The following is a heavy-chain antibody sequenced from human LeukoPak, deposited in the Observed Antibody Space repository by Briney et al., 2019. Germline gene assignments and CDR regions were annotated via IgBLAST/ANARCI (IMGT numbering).Heavy chain of an antibody. V-gene: IGHV3-21*01. CDR2: ITSSSRYV. CDR3: ARDRGGEEWLVRYWYFDL. J-gene: IGHJ2*01. Sequence: GGSLRLSCAASGFTFSSFSMNWVRQAPGKGLEWVSSITSSSRYVYSADSVKGRFTISRDNAKNSLYLQMNSLRAEDTAVYYCARDRGGEEWLVRYWYFDLWGRGTLVTVSS. D-gene: IGHD6-19*01. CDR1: GFTFSSFS.